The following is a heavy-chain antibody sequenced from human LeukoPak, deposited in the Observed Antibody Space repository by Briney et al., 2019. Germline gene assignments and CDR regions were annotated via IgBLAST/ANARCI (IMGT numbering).Heavy chain of an antibody. J-gene: IGHJ3*02. Sequence: GGSLRLSCAASGFTFSTYWMHWVRQAPGKGLVWVSRINSHGNDTNYADSVKGRFTISRDNAKNTLYLQMNSLRAEDTAVYYCARDPAGAFDIWGQGTMVTVSS. CDR3: ARDPAGAFDI. CDR2: INSHGNDT. V-gene: IGHV3-74*01. CDR1: GFTFSTYW.